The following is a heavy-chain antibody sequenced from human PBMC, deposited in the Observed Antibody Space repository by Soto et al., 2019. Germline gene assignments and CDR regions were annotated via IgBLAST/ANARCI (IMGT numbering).Heavy chain of an antibody. Sequence: ASVKVSCKASGGTFSSYAISWVRQAPGQGLEWMGGIIPIFGTANYAQKFQGRVTITADESTSPAYMELSSLRSEDTAVYYCARDQYYYDSSGYYYYYYMDVWGKGTTVTVSS. D-gene: IGHD3-22*01. J-gene: IGHJ6*03. V-gene: IGHV1-69*13. CDR3: ARDQYYYDSSGYYYYYYMDV. CDR2: IIPIFGTA. CDR1: GGTFSSYA.